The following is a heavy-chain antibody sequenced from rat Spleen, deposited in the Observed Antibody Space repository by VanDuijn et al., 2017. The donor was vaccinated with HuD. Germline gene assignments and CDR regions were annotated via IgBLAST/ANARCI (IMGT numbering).Heavy chain of an antibody. CDR3: ARHPYGSYGWFAY. Sequence: EVQLVESGGGLVQPGRSLKLSCAASGFTFSNYYMAWVRQAPTKGLEWVAYISTGGDNTYYRDSVKGRFTISRDNAKNTLYLQMDSLRSEDTATYYCARHPYGSYGWFAYWGQGTLVTVSS. J-gene: IGHJ3*01. CDR2: ISTGGDNT. D-gene: IGHD1-3*01. V-gene: IGHV5-25*01. CDR1: GFTFSNYY.